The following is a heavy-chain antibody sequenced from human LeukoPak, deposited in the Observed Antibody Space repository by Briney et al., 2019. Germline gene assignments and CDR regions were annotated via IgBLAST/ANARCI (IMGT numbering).Heavy chain of an antibody. CDR1: GGSISSYY. Sequence: ASETLSLTCTVSGGSISSYYWSWIRQPPGKGLEWIGYIYYSGSTYYNPSLKSRVTISVDTSKNQFSLKLSSVTAADTAVYYCASTYSSGWYLDYWGQGTLVTVSS. D-gene: IGHD6-19*01. CDR2: IYYSGST. CDR3: ASTYSSGWYLDY. V-gene: IGHV4-59*08. J-gene: IGHJ4*02.